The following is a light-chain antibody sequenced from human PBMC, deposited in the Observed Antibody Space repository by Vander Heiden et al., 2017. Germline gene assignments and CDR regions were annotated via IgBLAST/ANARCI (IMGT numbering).Light chain of an antibody. CDR2: DDS. CDR3: QVWDSSSDHRV. CDR1: NIGSKS. J-gene: IGLJ3*02. V-gene: IGLV3-21*02. Sequence: SHVLTQPPSVSVAPGQTARITCGGNNIGSKSVHWYQQKPGQAPVLVVYDDSARPSGIPERFSGSNSGNTATLTISRVEAGDEADYYCQVWDSSSDHRVFGGGTKLTGL.